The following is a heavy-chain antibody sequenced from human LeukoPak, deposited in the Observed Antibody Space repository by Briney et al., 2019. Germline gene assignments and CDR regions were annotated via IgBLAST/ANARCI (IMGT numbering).Heavy chain of an antibody. V-gene: IGHV4-59*12. Sequence: SETLSLTCTVSGGSISSYYWSWIRQPPGMGLEWIADIYYSGSTNYNPSLESRVTISLDTSKNQFSLRLSSVTAADTAVYYCARDSGQRLVRGWFDPWGQGTLVTVSS. D-gene: IGHD6-13*01. CDR1: GGSISSYY. CDR3: ARDSGQRLVRGWFDP. CDR2: IYYSGST. J-gene: IGHJ5*02.